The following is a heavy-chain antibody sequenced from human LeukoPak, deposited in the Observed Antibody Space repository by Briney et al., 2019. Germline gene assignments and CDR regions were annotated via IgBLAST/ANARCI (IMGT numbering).Heavy chain of an antibody. CDR1: GGSISGSSYY. CDR2: IYYSGST. V-gene: IGHV4-39*07. J-gene: IGHJ4*02. CDR3: AREGYSYGEYYFDY. D-gene: IGHD5-18*01. Sequence: SETLSLTCTISGGSISGSSYYWGWIRQPPGKGLEWIGSIYYSGSTYYNPSLKSRVTISVDTSKNQFSLKLSSVTAADTAVYYCAREGYSYGEYYFDYWGQGTLVTVSS.